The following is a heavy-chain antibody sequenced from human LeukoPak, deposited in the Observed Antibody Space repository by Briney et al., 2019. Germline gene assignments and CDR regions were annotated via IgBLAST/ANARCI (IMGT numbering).Heavy chain of an antibody. V-gene: IGHV3-23*01. Sequence: GGSLRLSCAASGFTFSSYAMSWVRQAPGKGPEWVSSIVGSGATTVYADSVKSRFTISRDNSKNTLYLQMNSLRAEDTAIYYCAKDPNGDYIGAFDDWGQGTVVTVSS. CDR1: GFTFSSYA. CDR2: IVGSGATT. CDR3: AKDPNGDYIGAFDD. D-gene: IGHD2-21*02. J-gene: IGHJ3*01.